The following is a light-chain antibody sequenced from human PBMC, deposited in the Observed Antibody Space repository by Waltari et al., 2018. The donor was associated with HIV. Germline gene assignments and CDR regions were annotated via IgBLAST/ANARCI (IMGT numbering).Light chain of an antibody. V-gene: IGLV2-14*03. CDR2: DVT. CDR1: NNDIFNYNY. J-gene: IGLJ2*01. CDR3: SSYTNNNTLI. Sequence: QSALTQPASVSGSPGQSITISCTGANNDIFNYNYVSWYQQHPAKAPKLIIYDVTSRPSGVSNRFSASKSGNTASLTISGLQADDEADYYCSSYTNNNTLIFGGGTKLTVL.